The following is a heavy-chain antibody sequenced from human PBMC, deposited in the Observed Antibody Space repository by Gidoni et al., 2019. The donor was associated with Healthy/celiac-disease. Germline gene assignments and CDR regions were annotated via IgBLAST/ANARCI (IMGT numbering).Heavy chain of an antibody. CDR3: TTTRWHSSSSRYYYYGMDV. V-gene: IGHV3-15*01. D-gene: IGHD6-6*01. CDR1: GFTFSNDW. Sequence: EVKLVESGGGLVKTGGSLRLYCAASGFTFSNDWLSWVRQAPGKGREWVGRIKSKTDGVTTYYAAPVKGRFTISRDDSKNTLYLQMNSLKTEDTAVYYCTTTRWHSSSSRYYYYGMDVCGQGTTVTVSS. J-gene: IGHJ6*02. CDR2: IKSKTDGVTT.